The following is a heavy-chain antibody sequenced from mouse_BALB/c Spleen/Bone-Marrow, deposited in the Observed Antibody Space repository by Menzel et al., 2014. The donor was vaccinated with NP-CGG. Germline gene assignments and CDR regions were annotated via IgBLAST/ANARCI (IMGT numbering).Heavy chain of an antibody. CDR2: INPSNGRT. CDR1: GYTFTSYW. J-gene: IGHJ4*01. Sequence: QVQLKDSGAELVKPGASVKLSCKASGYTFTSYWMHWVKQRPGQGLEWIGEINPSNGRTNYNEKFKSKATLTVDKSSSTAYMQLSSLTSEDSAVYYCARASWLLRYYYAMNYWGQGTSVTVSS. D-gene: IGHD2-3*01. CDR3: ARASWLLRYYYAMNY. V-gene: IGHV1S81*02.